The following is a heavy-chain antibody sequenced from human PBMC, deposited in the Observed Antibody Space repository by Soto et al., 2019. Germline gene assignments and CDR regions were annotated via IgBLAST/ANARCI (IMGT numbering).Heavy chain of an antibody. V-gene: IGHV3-48*01. J-gene: IGHJ3*02. CDR3: ARGLTAVATNAFDI. CDR2: VTNSGSIT. CDR1: GFSISNYG. D-gene: IGHD4-17*01. Sequence: HPGGSLRLSCAGSGFSISNYGMNWVRQAPGQGLEWLSYVTNSGSITYHADSVKGRFIVSRDNAKNSLYLQMNSLRAEDTALYYCARGLTAVATNAFDIWGQGTMVTVS.